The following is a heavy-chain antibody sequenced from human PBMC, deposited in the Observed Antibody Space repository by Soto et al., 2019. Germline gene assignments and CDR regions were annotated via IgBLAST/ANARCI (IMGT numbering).Heavy chain of an antibody. CDR2: ISGSGGST. Sequence: EVQLLESGGGLVQPGGCLRLSCAASGFTFSSYAMSWVRQAPGKGLEWVSAISGSGGSTYYADSVKGRFTISRDNSKNTLYLQMTRLRAEDTAVYYCAKARGYSSGWGPFDYWGQGTLVTVSS. D-gene: IGHD6-19*01. CDR3: AKARGYSSGWGPFDY. CDR1: GFTFSSYA. V-gene: IGHV3-23*01. J-gene: IGHJ4*02.